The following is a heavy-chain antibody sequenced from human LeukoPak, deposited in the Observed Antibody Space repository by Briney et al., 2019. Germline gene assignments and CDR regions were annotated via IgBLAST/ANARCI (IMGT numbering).Heavy chain of an antibody. V-gene: IGHV4-4*07. CDR1: GGSISSYY. Sequence: PSETLSLTCTVSGGSISSYYWSWIRQPAGKGLEWIGRIYTSGSTNYNPSLKSRVTMSVDTSKNQFSLKLSSVTAADTAVYHCARHSNYDFWSADPYYFDYWGQGILVTVSS. CDR3: ARHSNYDFWSADPYYFDY. J-gene: IGHJ4*02. D-gene: IGHD3-3*01. CDR2: IYTSGST.